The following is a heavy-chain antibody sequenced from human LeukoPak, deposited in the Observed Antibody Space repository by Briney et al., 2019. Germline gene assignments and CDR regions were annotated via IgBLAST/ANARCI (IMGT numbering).Heavy chain of an antibody. CDR2: INPNSGGT. V-gene: IGHV1-2*02. Sequence: ASVKVSCKASGYTFTGYYMHWVRQAPGQGLEWMGWINPNSGGTNYAQKFQGRVTMTRDTSISTAYMELRSLRSDDTAVYYCARGVRIGPAGVDYWGQGTLVTVSS. D-gene: IGHD2-15*01. CDR1: GYTFTGYY. CDR3: ARGVRIGPAGVDY. J-gene: IGHJ4*02.